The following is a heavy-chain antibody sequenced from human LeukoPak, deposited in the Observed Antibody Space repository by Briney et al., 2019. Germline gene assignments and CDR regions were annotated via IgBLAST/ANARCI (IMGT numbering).Heavy chain of an antibody. Sequence: GSLRLSCAASGFTFSSYSMNWVRQAPGKGLEWIGSIYHSGSTYYNPSLKSRVTISVDTSKNQFSLKLSSVTAADTAVYYCARNPVVVAATPGVGFDPWGQGTLVTVSS. CDR1: GFTFSSYS. J-gene: IGHJ5*02. D-gene: IGHD2-15*01. V-gene: IGHV4-38-2*01. CDR2: IYHSGST. CDR3: ARNPVVVAATPGVGFDP.